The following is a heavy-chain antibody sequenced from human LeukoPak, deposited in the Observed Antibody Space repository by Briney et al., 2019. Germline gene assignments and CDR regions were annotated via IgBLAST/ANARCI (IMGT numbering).Heavy chain of an antibody. CDR3: ASRKLGNDY. CDR2: IYHSGST. V-gene: IGHV4-38-2*02. CDR1: GYSISSGYY. D-gene: IGHD7-27*01. J-gene: IGHJ4*02. Sequence: SSETLSLTYTVSGYSISSGYYWGWIRQPPGKGLEWIGSIYHSGSTYYNPSLKSRVTISADTSQNQFSLKLSSVTAADTAVYYCASRKLGNDYWGQGTLVTVSS.